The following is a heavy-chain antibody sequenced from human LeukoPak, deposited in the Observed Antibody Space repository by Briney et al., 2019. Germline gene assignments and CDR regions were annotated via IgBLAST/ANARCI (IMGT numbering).Heavy chain of an antibody. D-gene: IGHD3-9*01. CDR3: ARDGRYFDWLSWFDP. Sequence: GGSLRLSCAASGFTVSSNYMSWVRQAPGKGLEWVSVIYSGGSTYYADSVKGRFTISRDNSKNTLYLQMNSLRAEDTAVYYCARDGRYFDWLSWFDPWGQGTLVTVSS. CDR2: IYSGGST. J-gene: IGHJ5*02. CDR1: GFTVSSNY. V-gene: IGHV3-66*01.